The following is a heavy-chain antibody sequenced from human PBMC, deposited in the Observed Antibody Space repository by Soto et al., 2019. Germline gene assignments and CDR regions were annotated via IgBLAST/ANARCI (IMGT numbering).Heavy chain of an antibody. Sequence: ASVKVSCKVSGYTFTSYAMHWVRQAPGQRLEWMGWINAGNGNTKYSQKFQGRVTITADKSASTAHMELSSLRSEDTAVYYCARDQYCNDAAASSIDSWGQGTLVTVSS. V-gene: IGHV1-3*01. CDR3: ARDQYCNDAAASSIDS. D-gene: IGHD2-15*01. CDR2: INAGNGNT. CDR1: GYTFTSYA. J-gene: IGHJ4*02.